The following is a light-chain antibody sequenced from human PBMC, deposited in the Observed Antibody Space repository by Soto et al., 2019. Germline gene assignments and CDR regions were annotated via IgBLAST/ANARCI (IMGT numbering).Light chain of an antibody. CDR3: QQYNSYSPRT. J-gene: IGKJ1*01. CDR2: KAS. V-gene: IGKV1-5*03. CDR1: KSISSW. Sequence: DIQMTQSPSTLSASVGDRVTITCRASKSISSWLAWYQQKPGKAPKLLIYKASSLESGVPSRFSGSGSGTEFTLTISSLQPDDFATYYCQQYNSYSPRTFGQGTKVEIK.